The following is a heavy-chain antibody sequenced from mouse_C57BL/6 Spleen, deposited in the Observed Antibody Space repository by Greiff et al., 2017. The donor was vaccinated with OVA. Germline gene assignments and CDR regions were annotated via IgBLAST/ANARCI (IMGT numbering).Heavy chain of an antibody. J-gene: IGHJ4*01. V-gene: IGHV14-2*01. Sequence: DVKLQESGAELVKPGASVKLSCTASGFNIKDYYMHWVKQRTEQGLEWIGRIDPEDGETKYAPKFQGKATITADTSSNTAYLQLSSLTSEDTAVYYCARRVYYGNYDAMDYWGQGTSVTVSS. CDR1: GFNIKDYY. CDR2: IDPEDGET. CDR3: ARRVYYGNYDAMDY. D-gene: IGHD2-1*01.